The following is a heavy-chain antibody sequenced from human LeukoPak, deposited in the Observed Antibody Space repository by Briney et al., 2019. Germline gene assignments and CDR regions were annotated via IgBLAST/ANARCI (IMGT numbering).Heavy chain of an antibody. V-gene: IGHV4-34*01. D-gene: IGHD3-22*01. CDR1: GGSFSGYY. CDR2: INHSGST. Sequence: PSETLSLTCAVYGGSFSGYYWSWIRQPPGKGLEWIGEINHSGSTNYNPSLKSRVTISVDTSKNQFSLKLSSVTAADTAVYYCAEGYYDSSGDAFDIWGQGTVVTVSS. CDR3: AEGYYDSSGDAFDI. J-gene: IGHJ3*02.